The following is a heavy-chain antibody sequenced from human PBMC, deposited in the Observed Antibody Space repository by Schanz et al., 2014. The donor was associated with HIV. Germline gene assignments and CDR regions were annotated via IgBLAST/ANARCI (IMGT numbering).Heavy chain of an antibody. J-gene: IGHJ4*02. CDR2: IRDSDGIA. CDR3: ARSSGWRVFDY. CDR1: GLRFSGSV. Sequence: VQLVESGGGVVQPGRSLRLSCAASGLRFSGSVMYWVRQAPGKGLEWVSAIRDSDGIATYADSVKGRFTISRDNSKNTLYLQMNSLRAEDTAVYYCARSSGWRVFDYWGQGTLVTVSS. D-gene: IGHD6-19*01. V-gene: IGHV3-23*04.